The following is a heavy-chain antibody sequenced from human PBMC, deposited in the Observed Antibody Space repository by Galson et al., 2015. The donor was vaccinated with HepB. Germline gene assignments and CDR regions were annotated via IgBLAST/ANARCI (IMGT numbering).Heavy chain of an antibody. CDR2: IIPIFGTA. CDR3: ASTVEKTTVVTGPGFDP. D-gene: IGHD4-23*01. Sequence: SVKVSCKASGGTFSSYAISWVRQAPGQGLEWMGGIIPIFGTANYAQKFQGRVTITADESTSTAYMELSSLRSEDTAVYYCASTVEKTTVVTGPGFDPWGQGTLVTVSS. CDR1: GGTFSSYA. V-gene: IGHV1-69*13. J-gene: IGHJ5*02.